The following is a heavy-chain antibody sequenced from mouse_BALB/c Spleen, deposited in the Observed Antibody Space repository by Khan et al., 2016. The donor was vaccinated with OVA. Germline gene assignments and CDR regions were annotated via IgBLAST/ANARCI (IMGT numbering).Heavy chain of an antibody. Sequence: QVQLHQPGAELVKPGAPVKLSCKASGYTFTSYWMNWVKQRPGRGLEWIGRIDPSDSATHYNQKFKDKATLTVDTSSSTAYIQLSSLTSEDSAVYYCARDQYGNYFYAMDYWGQGTSVTVSS. CDR3: ARDQYGNYFYAMDY. J-gene: IGHJ4*01. D-gene: IGHD2-10*02. CDR2: IDPSDSAT. V-gene: IGHV1-69*02. CDR1: GYTFTSYW.